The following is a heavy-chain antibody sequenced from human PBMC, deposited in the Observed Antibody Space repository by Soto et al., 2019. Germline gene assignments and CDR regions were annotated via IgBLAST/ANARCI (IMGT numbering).Heavy chain of an antibody. D-gene: IGHD5-18*01. CDR2: ISYDGSNK. J-gene: IGHJ6*02. V-gene: IGHV3-30-3*01. CDR3: ARDRRYSYVRWIPFSMDV. Sequence: GGSLRLSCAASGFTFSSYAMHWVRQAPGKGLEWVAVISYDGSNKYYADSVKGRFTISRDNSKNTLYLQMNSLRAEDTAVYYCARDRRYSYVRWIPFSMDVWGQGTTVTVSS. CDR1: GFTFSSYA.